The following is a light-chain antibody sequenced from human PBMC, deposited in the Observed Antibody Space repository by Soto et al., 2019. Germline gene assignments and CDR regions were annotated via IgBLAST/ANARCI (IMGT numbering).Light chain of an antibody. V-gene: IGKV3-20*01. CDR2: GAS. CDR3: QQYGSSRPYT. Sequence: EIVLTQSPGTLSLSPGERATLSCRASHSVSSSYLAWYQQKPGQAPRLLIYGASSRATGIPDRFSGSGSGTAFTLIISRLGPEDFAVYYWQQYGSSRPYTFGQGTKLEIK. J-gene: IGKJ2*01. CDR1: HSVSSSY.